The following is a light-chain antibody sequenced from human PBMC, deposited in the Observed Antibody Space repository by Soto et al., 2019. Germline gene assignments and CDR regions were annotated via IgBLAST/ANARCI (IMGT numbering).Light chain of an antibody. Sequence: EIVLTQSPGSLSLSPGERATLSCRASQSVDSRFFAWYQQRPGQASRLLIYGASRRATGIPDRFTGSGSGTDFTLTISGLEPEDFALYYCQQYDSSVTFGLGTKVEIK. CDR3: QQYDSSVT. CDR1: QSVDSRF. V-gene: IGKV3-20*01. CDR2: GAS. J-gene: IGKJ1*01.